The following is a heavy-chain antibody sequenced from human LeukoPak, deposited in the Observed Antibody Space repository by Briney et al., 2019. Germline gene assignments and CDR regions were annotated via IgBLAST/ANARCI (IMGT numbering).Heavy chain of an antibody. Sequence: PGGSLRLSCAASGFTFSSHYMNWVRQAPGKGLEWVSSITSSSSDIFYADSVKGRFTISRDNAKNSLYLQMNSLRAEDTAVYYCARDSYYYDSSGDYWGQGTLVTVCS. CDR1: GFTFSSHY. CDR2: ITSSSSDI. V-gene: IGHV3-21*01. CDR3: ARDSYYYDSSGDY. J-gene: IGHJ4*02. D-gene: IGHD3-22*01.